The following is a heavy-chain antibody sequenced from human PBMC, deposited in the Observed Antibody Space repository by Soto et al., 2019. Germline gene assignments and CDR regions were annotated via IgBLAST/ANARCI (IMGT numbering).Heavy chain of an antibody. CDR1: GGSISSYY. J-gene: IGHJ4*02. CDR2: IYYSGST. V-gene: IGHV4-59*12. Sequence: SETLSLTCTVSGGSISSYYWSWIRQPPGKGLEWIGYIYYSGSTNYNPSLKSRVTISVDTSKNQFSLQMNSLRAEDTAVYYCARDGEGFWGQGTLVTVSS. CDR3: ARDGEGF. D-gene: IGHD2-21*01.